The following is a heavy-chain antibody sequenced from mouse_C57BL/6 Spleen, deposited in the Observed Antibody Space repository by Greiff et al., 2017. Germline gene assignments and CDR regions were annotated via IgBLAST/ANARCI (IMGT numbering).Heavy chain of an antibody. CDR1: GYTFTSYW. D-gene: IGHD4-1*01. J-gene: IGHJ2*01. V-gene: IGHV1-50*01. CDR2: IDPSDSYT. CDR3: ARSGNWDY. Sequence: QVHVKQPGAELVKPGASVKLSCKASGYTFTSYWMQWVKQRPGQGLEWIGEIDPSDSYTNYNQKFKGKATLTVDTSSSTAYMQLSSLTSEDSAVYYCARSGNWDYWGQGTTLTVSS.